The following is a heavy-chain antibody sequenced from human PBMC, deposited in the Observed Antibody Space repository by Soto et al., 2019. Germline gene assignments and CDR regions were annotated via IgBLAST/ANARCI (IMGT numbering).Heavy chain of an antibody. D-gene: IGHD3-10*01. CDR1: GGSISSGGYS. CDR2: IYHGGST. Sequence: PSETLSLTCAVSGGSISSGGYSWSWIRQPPGKGLEWIGYIYHGGSTYYNPSLKSRVTISVDRSKNQFSLKLSSVTAADTAVYYCDRVETMVRGADVWGQGTTVTVSS. V-gene: IGHV4-30-2*01. J-gene: IGHJ6*02. CDR3: DRVETMVRGADV.